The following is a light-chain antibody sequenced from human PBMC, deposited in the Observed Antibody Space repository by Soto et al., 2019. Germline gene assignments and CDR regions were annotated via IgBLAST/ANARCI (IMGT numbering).Light chain of an antibody. Sequence: IVLTQSPATLSLSPGERATLSCRASQSVSTYLAWYQQKPGQAPRLLIYDASKRATGIPARLSGSGSGKDFTLTITSLEPEDFGVYYCQQRSNWPPTWTFGQGTKVDIK. CDR2: DAS. J-gene: IGKJ1*01. CDR1: QSVSTY. V-gene: IGKV3-11*01. CDR3: QQRSNWPPTWT.